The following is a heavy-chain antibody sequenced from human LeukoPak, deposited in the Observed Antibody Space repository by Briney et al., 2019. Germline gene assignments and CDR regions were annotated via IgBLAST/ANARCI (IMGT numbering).Heavy chain of an antibody. D-gene: IGHD6-25*01. CDR2: ISWNSGSI. Sequence: PGRPLRLSCAASGFTFDVYAMHWVRQAPGKGLEWVSGISWNSGSIGYADSVKGRFTISRDNAKNSLYLQMNSLRAEDTAVYYCARSGLYYYGMDVWGQGTTVTVSS. V-gene: IGHV3-9*01. CDR3: ARSGLYYYGMDV. J-gene: IGHJ6*02. CDR1: GFTFDVYA.